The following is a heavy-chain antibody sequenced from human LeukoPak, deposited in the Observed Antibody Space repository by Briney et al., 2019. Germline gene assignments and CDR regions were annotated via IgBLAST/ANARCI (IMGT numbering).Heavy chain of an antibody. Sequence: GGSLRLSCAASGFTFSNYAMSWVRQAPGEGLEWVSTIRGTGDTTYYADSLKGRRTISRDNSKSTLYLQMSSLRADDPAVYYCTKGGWGTVLDYWGQGTLVTVSS. V-gene: IGHV3-23*01. CDR3: TKGGWGTVLDY. J-gene: IGHJ4*02. CDR1: GFTFSNYA. CDR2: IRGTGDTT. D-gene: IGHD3-10*01.